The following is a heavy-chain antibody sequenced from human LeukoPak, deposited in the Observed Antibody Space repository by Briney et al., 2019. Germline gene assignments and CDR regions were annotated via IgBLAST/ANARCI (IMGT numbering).Heavy chain of an antibody. Sequence: PSETLSLTCAVYGGSFSGYYWSWIRQPPGKELEWIGEINHSGSTNYNPSLKSRVTISVDTSKNQFSLKLSSVTAADTAVYYCARGRGIFGVVIIKGAYDYWGQGTLVTVSS. CDR1: GGSFSGYY. J-gene: IGHJ4*02. V-gene: IGHV4-34*01. D-gene: IGHD3-3*02. CDR3: ARGRGIFGVVIIKGAYDY. CDR2: INHSGST.